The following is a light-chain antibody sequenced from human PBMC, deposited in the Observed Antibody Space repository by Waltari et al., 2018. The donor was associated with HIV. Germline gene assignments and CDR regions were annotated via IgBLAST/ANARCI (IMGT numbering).Light chain of an antibody. V-gene: IGLV1-44*01. Sequence: QSVLTQPPSASETPGQRVTISCSGSSSNIGSNYVYWYQHLPGTAPKLLIYSNNQRPSGVPDRFSGSKSGTSASLAISGLQSKDEADYYCAAWDDSLNGYVFGTGTKVTVL. CDR1: SSNIGSNY. J-gene: IGLJ1*01. CDR2: SNN. CDR3: AAWDDSLNGYV.